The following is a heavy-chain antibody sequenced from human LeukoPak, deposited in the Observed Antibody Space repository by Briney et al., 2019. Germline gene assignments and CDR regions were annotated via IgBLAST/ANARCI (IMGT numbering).Heavy chain of an antibody. J-gene: IGHJ4*02. CDR2: INHSGST. D-gene: IGHD3-22*01. CDR3: ASLLGRDYYDSSGTNGDY. V-gene: IGHV4-34*01. CDR1: GGSFSGYY. Sequence: SETLSLTCAVYGGSFSGYYWSWIRQPPGKGLEWIGEINHSGSTNYNPSLKSRVTISVDTSKNQFSLKLSSVTAADTAVYYCASLLGRDYYDSSGTNGDYWGQGTLVTVSS.